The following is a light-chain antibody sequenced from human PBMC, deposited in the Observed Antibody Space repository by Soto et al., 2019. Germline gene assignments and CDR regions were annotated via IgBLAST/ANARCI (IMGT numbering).Light chain of an antibody. V-gene: IGLV2-14*01. CDR3: TSYTISSTLRYV. Sequence: QPALTQPASVSGSPGQSITISCTGTSSDVGAYKYVSWYQQHPGKAPRLMMYDVSNRPSGVSTRFSGSKSGNTASLTISGLQAEDEADYYCTSYTISSTLRYVFGTGTKVTVL. CDR2: DVS. CDR1: SSDVGAYKY. J-gene: IGLJ1*01.